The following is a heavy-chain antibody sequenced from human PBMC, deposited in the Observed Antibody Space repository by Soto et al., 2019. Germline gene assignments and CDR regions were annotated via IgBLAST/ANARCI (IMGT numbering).Heavy chain of an antibody. V-gene: IGHV3-64*01. CDR1: GFTFSSYA. CDR2: ISSNGGST. D-gene: IGHD5-18*01. J-gene: IGHJ6*03. CDR3: ARSRYSYGSWGSYYYYMDV. Sequence: GGSLRLSCAASGFTFSSYAMHWVRQAPGKGLEYVSAISSNGGSTYYANSVKGRFTISRDNSKNTLYLQMGSLRAEDMAGYYCARSRYSYGSWGSYYYYMDVWGKGTTVTVSS.